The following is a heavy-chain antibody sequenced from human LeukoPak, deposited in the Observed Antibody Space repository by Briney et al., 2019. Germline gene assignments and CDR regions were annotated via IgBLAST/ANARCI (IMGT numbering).Heavy chain of an antibody. CDR3: ARHPYDILTGPSFDY. CDR1: GFTFSSDW. Sequence: GGSLRLSCAASGFTFSSDWMHWVRQAPGKGLGWVSRINRDGRSTTYAASVKGRFTISRDNAKNTLYLQMNSLRAEDTAVYYCARHPYDILTGPSFDYWGQGTLVTVSS. CDR2: INRDGRST. J-gene: IGHJ4*02. D-gene: IGHD3-9*01. V-gene: IGHV3-74*01.